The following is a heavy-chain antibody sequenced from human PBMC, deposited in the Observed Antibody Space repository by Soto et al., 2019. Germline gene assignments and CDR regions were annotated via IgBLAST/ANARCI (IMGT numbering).Heavy chain of an antibody. CDR2: IVVGSGNT. V-gene: IGHV1-58*01. CDR1: GFTFSSSS. D-gene: IGHD4-17*01. J-gene: IGHJ4*02. CDR3: TRAYGDYRPVDN. Sequence: SVKVSFKASGFTFSSSSVRGVRQARGQRLEWIGWIVVGSGNTNYAQKFQERVTITRDMSKSIAYLQMNSLKTEDTAIYYCTRAYGDYRPVDNWGQGTPVTVSS.